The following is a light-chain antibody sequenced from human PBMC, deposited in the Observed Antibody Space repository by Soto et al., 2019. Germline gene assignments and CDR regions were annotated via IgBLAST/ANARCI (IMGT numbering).Light chain of an antibody. CDR1: SSDVGAYNF. V-gene: IGLV2-14*01. CDR3: SSYTTSAPYV. CDR2: EVT. J-gene: IGLJ1*01. Sequence: QSALTQPASVSGSPGQSITISCTGTSSDVGAYNFVSWYQHHPGRAPKLIIYEVTIRPSGVSNRFSGSKSGNTASLTNSGLQAEDEADYYCSSYTTSAPYVFGSGTKLTVL.